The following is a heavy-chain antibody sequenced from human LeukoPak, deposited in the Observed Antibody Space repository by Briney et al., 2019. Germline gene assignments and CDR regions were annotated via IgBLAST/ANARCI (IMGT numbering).Heavy chain of an antibody. CDR3: AREPIAAEAPDAFDI. Sequence: GASVKVSCKASGYTFTSYYMHWVRQAPGQGLEWMGIINPSGGSTSYAQKFQGRVTMTRDTSTSTVYMELSSLRSEDTAVYYCAREPIAAEAPDAFDIWGQGTMVTVSS. J-gene: IGHJ3*02. D-gene: IGHD6-13*01. CDR2: INPSGGST. V-gene: IGHV1-46*01. CDR1: GYTFTSYY.